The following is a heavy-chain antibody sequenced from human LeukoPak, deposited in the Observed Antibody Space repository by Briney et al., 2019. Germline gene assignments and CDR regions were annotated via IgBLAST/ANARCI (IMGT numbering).Heavy chain of an antibody. D-gene: IGHD3-22*01. CDR2: IYDSGST. J-gene: IGHJ5*02. V-gene: IGHV4-59*08. Sequence: SETLSLTCTVSGGSISSYYWRWIRQTPGTGLEWIGYIYDSGSTNYNPSLKSRVTIVVDTSKNQFSLKLSSVTAADTALYYCARTYYYDSGGYLNNWFDPWGQGTLVTVSS. CDR3: ARTYYYDSGGYLNNWFDP. CDR1: GGSISSYY.